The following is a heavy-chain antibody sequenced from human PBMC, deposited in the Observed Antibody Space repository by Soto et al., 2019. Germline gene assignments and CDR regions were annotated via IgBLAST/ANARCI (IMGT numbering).Heavy chain of an antibody. CDR3: ARVDRMYGVNKYFDP. CDR1: GVSISSANC. D-gene: IGHD2-15*01. Sequence: SETLSLTCAVSGVSISSANCWGWVRQPPGKGLEWIGEIYHLVITNYNPSLKSRVTISVDKSKNHFSLNLTSVTAADTDIYYCARVDRMYGVNKYFDPLGQGTLVTVSP. J-gene: IGHJ5*02. V-gene: IGHV4-4*02. CDR2: IYHLVIT.